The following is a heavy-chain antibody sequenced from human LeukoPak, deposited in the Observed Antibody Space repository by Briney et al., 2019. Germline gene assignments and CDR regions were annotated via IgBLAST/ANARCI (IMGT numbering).Heavy chain of an antibody. Sequence: GGSLRLSCTASGFTLSDYYMSWIRQVPGKGLAWVSYISSSGSMYYADSVKGRFTISRDSAKNSLYLQMNSLRAEDTAVYYCARERERGSLEWLLEYWGQGTLVTVSS. J-gene: IGHJ4*02. V-gene: IGHV3-11*01. CDR3: ARERERGSLEWLLEY. D-gene: IGHD3-3*01. CDR2: ISSSGSM. CDR1: GFTLSDYY.